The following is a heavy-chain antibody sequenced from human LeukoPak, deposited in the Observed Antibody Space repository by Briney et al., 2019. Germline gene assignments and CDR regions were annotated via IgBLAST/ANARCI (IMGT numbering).Heavy chain of an antibody. CDR3: ARDLQYGSGSYPLY. J-gene: IGHJ4*02. D-gene: IGHD3-10*01. Sequence: PGGSLILSCAASGFTFSSYWMHWVRQAPGKGLVWVSRINSDGRSISYADSVKGRFTISRDNAKNTLYLQMNSLRAEDTAVYFCARDLQYGSGSYPLYWGQGILVTVSS. CDR2: INSDGRSI. CDR1: GFTFSSYW. V-gene: IGHV3-74*01.